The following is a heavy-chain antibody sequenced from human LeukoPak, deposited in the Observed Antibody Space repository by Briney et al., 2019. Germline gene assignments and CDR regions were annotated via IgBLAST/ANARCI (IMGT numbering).Heavy chain of an antibody. D-gene: IGHD4-17*01. V-gene: IGHV4-34*01. CDR1: GGSFSGYY. J-gene: IGHJ4*02. CDR2: INHSGST. CDR3: ARSSYYGDYGFDY. Sequence: SETLSLTCAVYGGSFSGYYWSWIRQPPGKGLEWIGEINHSGSTNYNPSLKSRVTISLDTSKNQFSLRLSSVTVADTAVYYCARSSYYGDYGFDYWGQGTLVTVSS.